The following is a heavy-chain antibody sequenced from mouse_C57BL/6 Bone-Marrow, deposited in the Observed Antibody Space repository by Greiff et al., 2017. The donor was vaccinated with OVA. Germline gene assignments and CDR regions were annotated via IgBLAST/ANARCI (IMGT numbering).Heavy chain of an antibody. CDR1: GFTFSDAW. Sequence: DVMLVESGGGLVQPGGSMKLSCAASGFTFSDAWMDWVRQSPEKGLEWVAEIRNKANNHATYYAESVKGRFTISRDDSKSSVYLQMNSLRAEDTGIYYCTRELYYGYDEGKAWFAYWGQGTLVTVSA. CDR3: TRELYYGYDEGKAWFAY. D-gene: IGHD2-2*01. J-gene: IGHJ3*01. CDR2: IRNKANNHAT. V-gene: IGHV6-6*01.